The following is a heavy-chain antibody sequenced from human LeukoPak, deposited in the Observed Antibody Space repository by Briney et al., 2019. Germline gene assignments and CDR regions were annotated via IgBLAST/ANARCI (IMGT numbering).Heavy chain of an antibody. CDR2: IQQDGGER. CDR3: ARDQRLAR. CDR1: GFTFSDYW. D-gene: IGHD6-6*01. J-gene: IGHJ4*02. V-gene: IGHV3-7*01. Sequence: PGGSLRLSCAASGFTFSDYWMSWVRQAPGKGPEWVANIQQDGGERYYVDSVKGRFTISRDNAKNSLYLQMDSLRAEDTAMYYCARDQRLARWGQGTLVTVSS.